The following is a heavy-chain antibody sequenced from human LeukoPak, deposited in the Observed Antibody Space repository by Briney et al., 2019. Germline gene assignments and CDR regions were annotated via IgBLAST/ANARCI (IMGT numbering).Heavy chain of an antibody. V-gene: IGHV3-11*01. Sequence: PGGSLRLSCVASGFTFSDFIMSWIRQAPGKGLEWISFISYRADTPYYADSVKGRFTISRDNAKNSVFLQMNSLRVEDTPVYYCASGYRSGYHYWGQGTLVSVSS. CDR2: ISYRADTP. CDR1: GFTFSDFI. J-gene: IGHJ4*02. CDR3: ASGYRSGYHY. D-gene: IGHD2-8*02.